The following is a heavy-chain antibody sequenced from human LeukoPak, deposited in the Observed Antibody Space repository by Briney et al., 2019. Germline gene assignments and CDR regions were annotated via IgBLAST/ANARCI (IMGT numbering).Heavy chain of an antibody. V-gene: IGHV1-69*13. CDR3: ARGTLYSGWSYYLDY. Sequence: SVKVSCKASRGTLSSYAFNWVRQAPGQGLEWVGGIIPIFGTINYAQKLQGRVTITADESTSTVYMELSSLRSEDTAVYYCARGTLYSGWSYYLDYWGQGTLVTVSS. CDR2: IIPIFGTI. J-gene: IGHJ4*02. D-gene: IGHD6-19*01. CDR1: RGTLSSYA.